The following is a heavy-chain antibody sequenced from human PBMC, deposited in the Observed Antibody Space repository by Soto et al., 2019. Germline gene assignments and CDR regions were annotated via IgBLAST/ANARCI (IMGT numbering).Heavy chain of an antibody. CDR3: ARVARGTVTPVVDAFDI. CDR1: GGFVSCGSYY. Sequence: QVQLQQRGAGLLKPSETLSLTCAVYGGFVSCGSYYWSWIRQPPGKGLEWIGEMSHSGGTHFNPYLKSRITISVDTSNNQFSLNIYSVTAADTALYYCARVARGTVTPVVDAFDILGPGTMVTVSA. V-gene: IGHV4-34*01. D-gene: IGHD3-16*01. J-gene: IGHJ3*02. CDR2: MSHSGGT.